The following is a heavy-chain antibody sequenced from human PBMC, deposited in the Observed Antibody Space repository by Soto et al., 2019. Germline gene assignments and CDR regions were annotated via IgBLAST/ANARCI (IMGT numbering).Heavy chain of an antibody. CDR2: ISAYNGNT. J-gene: IGHJ5*02. CDR1: GYTFTSYG. V-gene: IGHV1-18*01. CDR3: SRAGWNYPDQTPNNWFDP. Sequence: QVQLVQSGAEVKKPGASVKVSCKASGYTFTSYGISWVRQAPGQGLEWMGWISAYNGNTNYAQKLQGRVTMTTVTSTSTAYMELRSLRSDDTAVYYCSRAGWNYPDQTPNNWFDPWGQGTLVTVSS. D-gene: IGHD1-7*01.